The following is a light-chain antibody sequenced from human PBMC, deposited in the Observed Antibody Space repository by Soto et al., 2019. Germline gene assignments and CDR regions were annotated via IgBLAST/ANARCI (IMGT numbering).Light chain of an antibody. J-gene: IGLJ2*01. V-gene: IGLV2-14*03. CDR1: SSDIGDSNF. Sequence: QSALAQPASVSGSPGQSITISCTGTSSDIGDSNFVSWYQHNPGKAPKLLIYDVSDRPSRISSRFSGSKSANTASLTISGLQAEDEADYYCSSYTSSSTPVVFGGGTKVTVL. CDR3: SSYTSSSTPVV. CDR2: DVS.